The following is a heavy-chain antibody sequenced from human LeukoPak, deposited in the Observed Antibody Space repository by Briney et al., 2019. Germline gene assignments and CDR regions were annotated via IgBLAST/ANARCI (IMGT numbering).Heavy chain of an antibody. CDR2: ISGSGGST. Sequence: PGGSLRLSCAASGFTFSSYAMSWVRQAPGKGLEWVSAISGSGGSTYYADSVKGRFTISRDNSKNTLYMQMNSLRAEDTAVYYCAKDLLFPRFGSESWGQGTLVTVSS. CDR1: GFTFSSYA. V-gene: IGHV3-23*01. CDR3: AKDLLFPRFGSES. D-gene: IGHD3-10*01. J-gene: IGHJ5*02.